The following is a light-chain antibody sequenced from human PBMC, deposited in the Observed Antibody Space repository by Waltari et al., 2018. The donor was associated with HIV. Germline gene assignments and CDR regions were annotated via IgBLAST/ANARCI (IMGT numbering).Light chain of an antibody. CDR3: CSYAGSSTYV. J-gene: IGLJ1*01. CDR2: DVI. Sequence: QSALTQPASVSGSPGQSITISCTGTSSDVGGYNHVSWYQQHPGKAPVLMIHDVIKRPSGVSNRCAGSKSGNTASQTISGLQAEDEADYYCCSYAGSSTYVFGTGTKVTVL. CDR1: SSDVGGYNH. V-gene: IGLV2-23*02.